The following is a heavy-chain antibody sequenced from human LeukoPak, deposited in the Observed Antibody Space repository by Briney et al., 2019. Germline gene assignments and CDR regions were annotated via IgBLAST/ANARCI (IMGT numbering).Heavy chain of an antibody. Sequence: GGSLRLSCAASGFTFSSYAMHWVRQAPGKGLEWVAVISYDGSNKYYADSVKGRFTISRDNAKNSLYLQMNSLRAEDTAVYYCAAGRTHLGATFHWGQGTLVTVSS. CDR1: GFTFSSYA. D-gene: IGHD1-26*01. J-gene: IGHJ4*02. V-gene: IGHV3-30*04. CDR2: ISYDGSNK. CDR3: AAGRTHLGATFH.